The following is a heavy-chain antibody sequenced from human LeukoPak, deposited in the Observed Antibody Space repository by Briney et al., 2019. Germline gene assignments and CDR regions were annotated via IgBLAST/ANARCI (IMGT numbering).Heavy chain of an antibody. D-gene: IGHD4-17*01. J-gene: IGHJ4*02. V-gene: IGHV3-7*01. CDR1: GFTFSSYG. Sequence: PGGCLRLSCAASGFTFSSYGMHWVRQAPGKGPEWVANIKQDGSEIYSVDSVKGRFTISRDNAKNSLYLQMNSLRAEDTAVYYCARDKISGDSYFDYWGQGTLVTVSS. CDR2: IKQDGSEI. CDR3: ARDKISGDSYFDY.